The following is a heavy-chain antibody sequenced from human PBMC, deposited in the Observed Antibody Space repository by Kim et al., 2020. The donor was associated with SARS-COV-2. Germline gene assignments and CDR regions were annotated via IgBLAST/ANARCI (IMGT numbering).Heavy chain of an antibody. CDR3: AKLEGITFGGVIVMAPFFGS. CDR2: ISGSGGST. D-gene: IGHD3-16*02. CDR1: GFTFSSYA. V-gene: IGHV3-23*01. J-gene: IGHJ4*02. Sequence: GGSLRLSCAASGFTFSSYAMSWVRQAPGKGLEWVSAISGSGGSTYYADSVKGRFTISRDNSKNTLYLQMNSLRAEDTAVYYCAKLEGITFGGVIVMAPFFGSWGQGTLVTVSS.